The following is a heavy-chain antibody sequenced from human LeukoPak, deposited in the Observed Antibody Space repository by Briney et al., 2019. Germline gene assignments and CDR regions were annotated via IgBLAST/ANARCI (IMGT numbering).Heavy chain of an antibody. CDR3: AKDLVRDYYGSGGRDAFDI. CDR2: ISGSGGST. CDR1: GFTFSSYA. Sequence: GGSLRLSCAASGFTFSSYAMSWVRQAPGKGLEWVSAISGSGGSTYYADSVKGRFTISRDNSKNTLYLQMNSLRAEDTAVYYCAKDLVRDYYGSGGRDAFDIWGQGTMVTVSS. V-gene: IGHV3-23*01. D-gene: IGHD3-10*01. J-gene: IGHJ3*02.